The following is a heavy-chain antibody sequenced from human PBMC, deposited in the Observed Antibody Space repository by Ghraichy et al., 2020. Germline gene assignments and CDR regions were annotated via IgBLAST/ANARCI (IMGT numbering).Heavy chain of an antibody. CDR2: IYWNDDK. J-gene: IGHJ5*02. D-gene: IGHD2-2*01. V-gene: IGHV2-5*01. CDR1: GFSLSTSGVG. Sequence: SGPTLVKPTQTLTLTCTFSGFSLSTSGVGVGWIRQPPGKALEWLALIYWNDDKRYSPSLKSRLTITKDTSKNQVVLTMTNMDPVDTATYYCAHRQAVVVPAARRDWFDPWGQGTLVTVSS. CDR3: AHRQAVVVPAARRDWFDP.